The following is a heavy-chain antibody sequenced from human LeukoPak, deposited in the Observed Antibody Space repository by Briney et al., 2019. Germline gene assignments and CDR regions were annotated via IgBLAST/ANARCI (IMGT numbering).Heavy chain of an antibody. CDR2: IIPIFGTA. J-gene: IGHJ3*02. CDR3: ARIGVPAAISGSGYRDAFDI. V-gene: IGHV1-69*13. D-gene: IGHD2-2*01. CDR1: GGTFSSYA. Sequence: SVKVSCKASGGTFSSYAISWVRQAPGRGLEWMGGIIPIFGTANYAQKFQGRVTITADESTSTAYMELSSLRSEDTAVYYCARIGVPAAISGSGYRDAFDIWGQGTMVTVSS.